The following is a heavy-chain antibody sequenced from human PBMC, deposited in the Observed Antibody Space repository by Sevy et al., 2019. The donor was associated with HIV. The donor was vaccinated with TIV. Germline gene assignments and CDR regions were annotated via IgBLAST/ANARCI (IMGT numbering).Heavy chain of an antibody. CDR1: GLIFSDYY. V-gene: IGHV3-11*06. D-gene: IGHD2-21*01. Sequence: GGSLRLSCAASGLIFSDYYMGWVRQAPGKGLEWVADISGGNNYTNYADSVKGGFTISRDNAKKSLYLQMNTLRAEDTAVYYCARLRVIDSAPYYFDYWGQGALVTVSS. CDR2: ISGGNNYT. CDR3: ARLRVIDSAPYYFDY. J-gene: IGHJ4*02.